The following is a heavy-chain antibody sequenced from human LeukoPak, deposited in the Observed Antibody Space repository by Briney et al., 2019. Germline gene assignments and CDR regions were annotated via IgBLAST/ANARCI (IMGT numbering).Heavy chain of an antibody. Sequence: SQTLSLTCAVSGGSISSGGYSWSWIRQPPGKGLEWIGYINHSGSTYYNPSLKSRVTISVDRSKNQFSLKLSSVTAADTAVYYRARGGVGATTGVDYWGQGTLVTVSS. CDR1: GGSISSGGYS. V-gene: IGHV4-30-2*01. CDR2: INHSGST. CDR3: ARGGVGATTGVDY. D-gene: IGHD1-26*01. J-gene: IGHJ4*02.